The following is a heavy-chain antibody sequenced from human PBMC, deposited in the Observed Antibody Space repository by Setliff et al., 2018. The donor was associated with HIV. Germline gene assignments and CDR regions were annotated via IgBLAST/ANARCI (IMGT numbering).Heavy chain of an antibody. Sequence: PGGSLRLSCAASGFTFSSYWMTWVRQAPGKGLEWVSAISGSGGSTYYADSVKGRFTISRDNSKNTLYLQMNSLRVEDTAVYYCARDHWVAGLDYWGQGTLVTVSS. CDR3: ARDHWVAGLDY. CDR1: GFTFSSYW. J-gene: IGHJ4*02. CDR2: ISGSGGST. D-gene: IGHD6-19*01. V-gene: IGHV3-23*01.